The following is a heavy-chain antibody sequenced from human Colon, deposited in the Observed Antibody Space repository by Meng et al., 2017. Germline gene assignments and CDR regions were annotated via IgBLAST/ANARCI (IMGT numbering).Heavy chain of an antibody. D-gene: IGHD4-23*01. J-gene: IGHJ4*02. Sequence: QVSLVQAGGGVRKPGASRKVYCKTSGYTFSEYWIHWVRQAPGQGLEWMGWVNPKNGGTDYAEKFQGRVTMTSDTSINTAYMELSGLRSDDTAMYFCARGYAGKAYDYWGQGTLVTVFS. V-gene: IGHV1-2*02. CDR1: GYTFSEYW. CDR2: VNPKNGGT. CDR3: ARGYAGKAYDY.